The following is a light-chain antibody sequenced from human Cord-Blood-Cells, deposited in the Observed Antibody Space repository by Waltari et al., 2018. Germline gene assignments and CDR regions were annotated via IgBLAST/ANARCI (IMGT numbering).Light chain of an antibody. CDR2: AAS. J-gene: IGKJ5*01. CDR3: QQSYSTPPIT. V-gene: IGKV1-39*01. Sequence: DIQMTQSPSSLSAYVGDRVTITCRASQSSSSYLNWYQQKPGKDPKLLIYAASSWQSGVPSRFSGSGSVTDCTLTISSLQPEDFATYYCQQSYSTPPITVGQGTLLEIK. CDR1: QSSSSY.